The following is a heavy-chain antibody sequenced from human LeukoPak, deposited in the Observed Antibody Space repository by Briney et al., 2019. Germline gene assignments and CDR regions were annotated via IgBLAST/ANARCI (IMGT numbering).Heavy chain of an antibody. D-gene: IGHD5-24*01. V-gene: IGHV1-2*02. CDR3: ARGPGDGPYYYYFYMDV. CDR2: INPNSGGT. Sequence: ASVTVSCTASGYTFTGCYMHWVRQALGQGLEWVGWINPNSGGTNYAQTFQGRVTITRDTSISTAYMEVSRLRSEDTAVYYCARGPGDGPYYYYFYMDVWGRGTTVTVSS. J-gene: IGHJ6*03. CDR1: GYTFTGCY.